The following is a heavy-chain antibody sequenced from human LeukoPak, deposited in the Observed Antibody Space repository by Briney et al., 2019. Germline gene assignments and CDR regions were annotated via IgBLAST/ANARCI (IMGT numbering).Heavy chain of an antibody. D-gene: IGHD6-19*01. CDR1: GGSINSYF. Sequence: SETLSLTCTVSGGSINSYFWSWIRPPPGKGLEWIGYIYYSGSTNYNPSLKSRVTISVDTSKNQFSLKLSSVTAADTAVYYCARKSSSGWYFDYWGQGTLVTVSS. J-gene: IGHJ4*02. CDR3: ARKSSSGWYFDY. CDR2: IYYSGST. V-gene: IGHV4-59*01.